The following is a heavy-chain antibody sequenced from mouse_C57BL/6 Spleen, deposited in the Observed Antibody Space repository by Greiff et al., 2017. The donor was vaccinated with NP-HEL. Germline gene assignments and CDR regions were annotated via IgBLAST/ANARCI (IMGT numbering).Heavy chain of an antibody. CDR1: GFTFSDYG. CDR2: ISSGSSTI. V-gene: IGHV5-17*01. CDR3: ANHYFYAMDY. Sequence: EVQVVESRGGLVKPGGSLKLSCAASGFTFSDYGMHWVRQAPEKGLEWVAYISSGSSTIYYADTVKGRFTISRDNAKNTLFLQMTSLRSEDTAMYYCANHYFYAMDYWGQGTSVTVSS. D-gene: IGHD1-2*01. J-gene: IGHJ4*01.